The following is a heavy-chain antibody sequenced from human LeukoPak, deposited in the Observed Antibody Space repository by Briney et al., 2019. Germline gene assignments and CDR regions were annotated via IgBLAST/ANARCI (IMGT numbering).Heavy chain of an antibody. CDR1: GYTFTDYY. CDR2: INPNSGGT. J-gene: IGHJ6*02. Sequence: GASVKVSCKASGYTFTDYYMHWVRQAPGQGLEWMGWINPNSGGTNYAQKFQGRVTMTRDTSISTAYMELTRLTSDDTAVYYCARGGGTRLAAGGLSYYGLDVWGQGTTVTVSS. V-gene: IGHV1-2*02. CDR3: ARGGGTRLAAGGLSYYGLDV. D-gene: IGHD6-13*01.